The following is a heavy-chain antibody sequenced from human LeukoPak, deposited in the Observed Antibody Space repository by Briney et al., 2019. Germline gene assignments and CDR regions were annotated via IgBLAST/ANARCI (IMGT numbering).Heavy chain of an antibody. Sequence: GGSLRPSCAASGFTFSTFWMSWVRQTPGGGLEWVANINQDGSEKHYVDSVKGRFTISRDNAKNSLYLQVNSLRAEDTAMYYCARGAGGRWGQGTLVTVSS. CDR2: INQDGSEK. D-gene: IGHD1-26*01. CDR1: GFTFSTFW. J-gene: IGHJ4*02. V-gene: IGHV3-7*01. CDR3: ARGAGGR.